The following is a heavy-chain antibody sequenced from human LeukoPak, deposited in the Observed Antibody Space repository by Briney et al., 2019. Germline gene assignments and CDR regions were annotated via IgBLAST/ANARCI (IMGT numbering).Heavy chain of an antibody. V-gene: IGHV4-59*08. J-gene: IGHJ6*02. D-gene: IGHD6-6*01. Sequence: SETLPLTCTVSGGSISSYYWSWIRQPPGKGLEWIGYIYYSGSTNYNPSLKSRVTISVDTSKNQFSLKLSSVTAADTAVYYCASPSIAARPHYYYGMDVWGQETTVTVSS. CDR3: ASPSIAARPHYYYGMDV. CDR1: GGSISSYY. CDR2: IYYSGST.